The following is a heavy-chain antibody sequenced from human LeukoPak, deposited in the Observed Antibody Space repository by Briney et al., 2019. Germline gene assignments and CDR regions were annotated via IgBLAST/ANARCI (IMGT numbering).Heavy chain of an antibody. V-gene: IGHV4-39*07. CDR3: ARDFEKDTMIPRDPYAFDI. D-gene: IGHD3-22*01. Sequence: SETLSLTCTVSGGSISSSSYYWGWIRQPPGKGLEWIGSIYYSGSTNYNPSLKSRVTISVDTSKNQFSLKLSSVTAADTAVYYCARDFEKDTMIPRDPYAFDIWGQGTMVTVSS. CDR1: GGSISSSSYY. J-gene: IGHJ3*02. CDR2: IYYSGST.